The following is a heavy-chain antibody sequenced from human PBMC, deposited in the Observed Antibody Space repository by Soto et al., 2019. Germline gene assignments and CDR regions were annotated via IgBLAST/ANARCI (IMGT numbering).Heavy chain of an antibody. CDR1: GDSVSSSSSA. CDR2: TYYRSTWIH. D-gene: IGHD3-10*01. CDR3: ARGLRPHFDY. V-gene: IGHV6-1*01. Sequence: SQTLSLPCAISGDSVSSSSSAWNWIRQSPSRGLEWLGRTYYRSTWIHDYAVSVKSRIIINPDTSQNQFSLQLNSVTPDDTAVYYCARGLRPHFDYWGLGTLVTVSS. J-gene: IGHJ4*02.